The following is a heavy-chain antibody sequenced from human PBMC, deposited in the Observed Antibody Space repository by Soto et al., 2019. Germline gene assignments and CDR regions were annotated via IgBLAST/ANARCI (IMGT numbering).Heavy chain of an antibody. J-gene: IGHJ6*02. Sequence: ASVKVSCKASGGTFSSYAISWVRQAPGQGLEWMGGIIPIFGTANYAQKFQGRVTITADESTSTAYMELSSLRSEDTAVYYCARDKAGVITTPYYYYGMDVWGQGTTVTVSS. CDR2: IIPIFGTA. CDR3: ARDKAGVITTPYYYYGMDV. V-gene: IGHV1-69*13. D-gene: IGHD3-22*01. CDR1: GGTFSSYA.